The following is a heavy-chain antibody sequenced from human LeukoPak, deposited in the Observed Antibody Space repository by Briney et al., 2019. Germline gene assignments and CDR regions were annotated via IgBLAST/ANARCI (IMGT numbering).Heavy chain of an antibody. V-gene: IGHV4-34*01. Sequence: SATLSLTCAVYGGSFSGYYWSWIRQPPGKGLEWIGEINHSGSTNYNPSLKSRVTISVDTSKNQFSLKLSSVTAAGTAVYYCARGGVVVVPAAMRHFDYWGQGTLVTVSS. J-gene: IGHJ4*02. D-gene: IGHD2-2*01. CDR1: GGSFSGYY. CDR3: ARGGVVVVPAAMRHFDY. CDR2: INHSGST.